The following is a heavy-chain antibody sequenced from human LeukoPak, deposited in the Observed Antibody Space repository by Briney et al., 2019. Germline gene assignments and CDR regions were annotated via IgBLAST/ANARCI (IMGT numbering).Heavy chain of an antibody. D-gene: IGHD3-10*02. CDR2: IYYSGST. CDR3: ARDITMSY. Sequence: SETLSLTCTVSGGSISSYYWSWIRQPPGKGLEWIGYIYYSGSTNYNPSLKSRVTISVDTSKNQFPLKLSSVTAADTAVYYCARDITMSYWGQGTLVTVSS. V-gene: IGHV4-59*01. J-gene: IGHJ4*02. CDR1: GGSISSYY.